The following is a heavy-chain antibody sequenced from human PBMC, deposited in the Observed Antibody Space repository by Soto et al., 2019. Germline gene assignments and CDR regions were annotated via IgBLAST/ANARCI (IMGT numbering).Heavy chain of an antibody. Sequence: SVKVSCQASGGTFSSYAISWVRQAPGQGLEWMGGIIPIFGTAGYAQKFQGRVTITANASTSTAHMELSSLRSEDTAVYYCARSIFLMVYAQHYGMYVPGQRSTGT. J-gene: IGHJ6*02. V-gene: IGHV1-69*13. CDR2: IIPIFGTA. CDR3: ARSIFLMVYAQHYGMYV. D-gene: IGHD2-8*01. CDR1: GGTFSSYA.